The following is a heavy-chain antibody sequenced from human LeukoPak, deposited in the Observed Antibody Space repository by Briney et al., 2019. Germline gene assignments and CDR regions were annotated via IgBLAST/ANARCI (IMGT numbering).Heavy chain of an antibody. D-gene: IGHD1-26*01. CDR3: AKNSGSTAL. V-gene: IGHV3-30*18. Sequence: GGSLRLSCAASGFTFSNYGMHWVRQAPGKGLEWVSVISYDGSNKYYADSVKGRFTISRDNSKNTLYLQMNSLRAEDTATYYCAKNSGSTALWGQGTLVTVSS. CDR1: GFTFSNYG. J-gene: IGHJ4*02. CDR2: ISYDGSNK.